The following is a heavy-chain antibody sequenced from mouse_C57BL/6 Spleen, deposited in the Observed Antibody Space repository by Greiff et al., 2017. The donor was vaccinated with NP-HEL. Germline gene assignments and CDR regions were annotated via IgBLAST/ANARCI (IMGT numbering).Heavy chain of an antibody. J-gene: IGHJ2*01. V-gene: IGHV2-2*01. CDR3: ARKATYYFDY. Sequence: VQLVESGPGLVQPSQSLSITCTVSGFSLTSYGVHWVRQSPGKGLEWLGVIWSGGSTDYNADFISRLSISKDNSQSQVFFKMNGLQADDTAIYYCARKATYYFDYWGQGTTLTVSS. D-gene: IGHD4-1*02. CDR2: IWSGGST. CDR1: GFSLTSYG.